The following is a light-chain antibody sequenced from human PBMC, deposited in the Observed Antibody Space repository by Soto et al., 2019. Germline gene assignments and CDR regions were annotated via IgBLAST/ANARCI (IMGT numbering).Light chain of an antibody. Sequence: QSALTQPPSASGSPGQSVTISCTGTSSDVGDYHYVSWYQHHPGKAPKLMIYEVSKRTSGVPDRFSGSKSGNTASLTVSGLQADDEADYYCSSYAGSNNFVVFGGGTKLTVL. J-gene: IGLJ2*01. V-gene: IGLV2-8*01. CDR3: SSYAGSNNFVV. CDR2: EVS. CDR1: SSDVGDYHY.